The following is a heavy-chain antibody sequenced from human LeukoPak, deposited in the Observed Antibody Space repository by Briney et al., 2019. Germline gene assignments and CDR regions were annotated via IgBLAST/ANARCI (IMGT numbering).Heavy chain of an antibody. J-gene: IGHJ3*02. CDR3: ARGGRYFDWLYAFDI. V-gene: IGHV1-18*01. CDR2: ISAYNGNT. Sequence: ASVKVSCKASGYTFTSYGISWVRQAPGQGLEWMGWISAYNGNTNYAQKLQGRVTMTTDTSTSTAYMELSSLRSEDTAVYYCARGGRYFDWLYAFDIWGQGTMVTVSS. CDR1: GYTFTSYG. D-gene: IGHD3-9*01.